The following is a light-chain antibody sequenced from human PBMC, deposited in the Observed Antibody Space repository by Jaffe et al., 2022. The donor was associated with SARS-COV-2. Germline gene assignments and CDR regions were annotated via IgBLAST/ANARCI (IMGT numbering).Light chain of an antibody. J-gene: IGLJ2*01. CDR2: EDD. CDR3: QSYDSNNHVI. Sequence: NFILTQPHSVSESPGKTVTISCTGSSGSIANNYVQWCQQRPGSAPTTVIYEDDQRPSGVPDRFSGSIDRSSSSASLTISGLKTDDEADYYCQSYDSNNHVIFGGGTKLTVL. CDR1: SGSIANNY. V-gene: IGLV6-57*02.